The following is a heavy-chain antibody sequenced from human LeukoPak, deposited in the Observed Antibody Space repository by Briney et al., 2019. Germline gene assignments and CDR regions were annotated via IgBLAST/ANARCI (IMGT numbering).Heavy chain of an antibody. Sequence: PGGSLRLSCAASGFTFSSYAMSWVRQAPGKGLEWVSAISGSGGSTYYADSVKGRFTISRDNSKNTLYLQMNSLRAEDTAVYYCASPWFGEFVQYGMDVWGQGTTVTVSS. V-gene: IGHV3-23*01. J-gene: IGHJ6*02. CDR3: ASPWFGEFVQYGMDV. CDR1: GFTFSSYA. D-gene: IGHD3-10*01. CDR2: ISGSGGST.